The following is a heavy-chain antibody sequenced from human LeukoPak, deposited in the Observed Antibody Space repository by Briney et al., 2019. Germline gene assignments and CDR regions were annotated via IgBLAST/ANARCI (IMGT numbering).Heavy chain of an antibody. CDR1: GGSISGYY. J-gene: IGHJ4*02. CDR3: ARDDTNGAPDY. CDR2: IYYGGAT. D-gene: IGHD2-8*01. Sequence: SETLSLTCTVSGGSISGYYWNWIRQPPGKGLEWIGYIYYGGATSYNPSLKSRLTISLGTSKNQFSLNLNSVTAADMAVYYCARDDTNGAPDYWGQGTLVTVSS. V-gene: IGHV4-59*01.